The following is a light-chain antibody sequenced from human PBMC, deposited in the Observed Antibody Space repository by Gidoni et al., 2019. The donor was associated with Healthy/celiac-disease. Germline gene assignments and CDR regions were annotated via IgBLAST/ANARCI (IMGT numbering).Light chain of an antibody. J-gene: IGKJ2*01. CDR1: QSLLHSNGYNY. Sequence: DIVMTKSPLSLPVTPGEPASISCRSSQSLLHSNGYNYLDWYLQKPGQSPQLLIYLGSTRASGVPDRFSGSGSGTDFTLKISRVEAEDVGVYYCMQALQTPPYTFGQGTKVEIK. CDR3: MQALQTPPYT. V-gene: IGKV2-28*01. CDR2: LGS.